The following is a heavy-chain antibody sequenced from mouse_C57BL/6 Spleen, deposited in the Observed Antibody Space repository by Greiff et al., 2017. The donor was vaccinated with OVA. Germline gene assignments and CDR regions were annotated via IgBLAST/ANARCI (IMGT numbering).Heavy chain of an antibody. V-gene: IGHV3-6*01. CDR2: ISYDGSN. CDR1: GYSITSGYY. Sequence: EVKLQESGPGLVKPSQSLSLTCSVTGYSITSGYYWNWIRQFPGNKLEWMGYISYDGSNNYNPSLKNRISITRDTSKNQFFLKLNSVTTEDTATYYCARGGPLARDYWGQGTSVTVSS. CDR3: ARGGPLARDY. J-gene: IGHJ4*01.